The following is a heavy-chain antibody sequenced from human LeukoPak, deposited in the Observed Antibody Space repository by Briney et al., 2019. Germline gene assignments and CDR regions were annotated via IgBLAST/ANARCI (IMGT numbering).Heavy chain of an antibody. J-gene: IGHJ4*02. CDR2: IYYSGST. V-gene: IGHV4-39*07. Sequence: SETLSLTCTVSGGSISSSSYYWSWIRQPPGKGLEWIGSIYYSGSTYYNPSLKSRASISVDTSKNQFSLKLSSVTAADTAVYYCARVRVSSGYYYGEYNDYWGQGTLVTVSS. D-gene: IGHD3-22*01. CDR3: ARVRVSSGYYYGEYNDY. CDR1: GGSISSSSYY.